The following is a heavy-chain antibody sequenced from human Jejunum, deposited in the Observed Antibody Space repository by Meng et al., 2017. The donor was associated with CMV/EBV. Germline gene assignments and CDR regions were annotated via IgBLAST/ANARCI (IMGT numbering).Heavy chain of an antibody. CDR2: IIAIFKTP. V-gene: IGHV1-69*12. CDR1: GGSVNNYA. CDR3: ARGFLNGYQPFDY. D-gene: IGHD5-24*01. Sequence: QVQLMQFGAEVKEPGSSMKVSCRSSGGSVNNYAFNWVRQAPGQGLEWMGGIIAIFKTPNYAQKFQGRLTITADASTGTSYMELTSLTSEDTAVYYCARGFLNGYQPFDYWGQGTLVTVSS. J-gene: IGHJ4*02.